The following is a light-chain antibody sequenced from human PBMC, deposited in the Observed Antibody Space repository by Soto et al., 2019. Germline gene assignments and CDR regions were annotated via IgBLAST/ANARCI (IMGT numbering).Light chain of an antibody. CDR2: GNS. CDR3: QSYDSSPHVV. J-gene: IGLJ2*01. Sequence: QSELTQPPSVSGAPGQRVTISCTGSSSNIGAGYDVHWYQQLPGTAPKLLIYGNSNRPSGVPDRFSGSKSGTSASLAITGLQAEDEADYYCQSYDSSPHVVFGGGTKLTVL. V-gene: IGLV1-40*01. CDR1: SSNIGAGYD.